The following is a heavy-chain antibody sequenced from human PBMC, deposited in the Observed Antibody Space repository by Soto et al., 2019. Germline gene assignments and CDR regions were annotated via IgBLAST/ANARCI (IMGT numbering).Heavy chain of an antibody. Sequence: SETLSLTCTVSGGSISSGGYYWSWIRQHPGKGLEWIGYIYYSGSTYYNPSLKSRVTISVDTSKDQFSLKLSSVTAADTAVYYCARDFYSSSWYGSLHYFDYWGQGTLVTVSS. D-gene: IGHD6-13*01. CDR2: IYYSGST. CDR3: ARDFYSSSWYGSLHYFDY. J-gene: IGHJ4*02. V-gene: IGHV4-31*03. CDR1: GGSISSGGYY.